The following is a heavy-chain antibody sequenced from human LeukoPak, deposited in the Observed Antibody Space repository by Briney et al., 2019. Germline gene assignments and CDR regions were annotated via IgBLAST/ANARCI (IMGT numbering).Heavy chain of an antibody. J-gene: IGHJ3*02. CDR3: ARDGFGEFRAFDI. D-gene: IGHD3-10*01. Sequence: SGPTLVKPSETLSLTCTVSGGSISSCYWSWIRQPAGRGLEWIGRIYTSGSTNYNPSLKSRVTMSVDTSKNQFSLKLSSVTAADTAVYYCARDGFGEFRAFDIWGQGTMVTVSS. CDR1: GGSISSCY. V-gene: IGHV4-4*07. CDR2: IYTSGST.